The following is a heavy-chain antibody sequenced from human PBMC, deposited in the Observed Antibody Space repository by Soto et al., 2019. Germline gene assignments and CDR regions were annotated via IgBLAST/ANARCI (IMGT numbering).Heavy chain of an antibody. CDR3: AKSAPLTFDY. V-gene: IGHV4-39*05. CDR1: GGSISSSSYY. J-gene: IGHJ4*02. CDR2: IYYSGTT. Sequence: LETPSLPCTGSGGSISSSSYYLGWIRQPPGKGLEWIGSIYYSGTTYYNPSLQSRVTISVDTSKNQFSLKLNSVTAADTAVYYCAKSAPLTFDYWGQGTLVTVSS.